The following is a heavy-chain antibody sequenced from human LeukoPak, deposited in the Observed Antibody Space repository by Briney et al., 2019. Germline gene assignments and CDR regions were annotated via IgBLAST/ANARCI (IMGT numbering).Heavy chain of an antibody. Sequence: GGSLRLSCAASGFTFGGYYMHWVRQAPGKGLEWVSSINGDGEFTVYAASVKGRFTISRDNSKNTVNLQMSSLRAEDTALYHYVKRGDQGYMDVWGKGTTVTVS. CDR3: VKRGDQGYMDV. CDR1: GFTFGGYY. CDR2: INGDGEFT. J-gene: IGHJ6*03. D-gene: IGHD7-27*01. V-gene: IGHV3-23*01.